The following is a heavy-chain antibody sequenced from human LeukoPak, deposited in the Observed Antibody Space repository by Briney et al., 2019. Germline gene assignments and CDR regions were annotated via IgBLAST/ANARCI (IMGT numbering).Heavy chain of an antibody. V-gene: IGHV3-11*04. D-gene: IGHD1-26*01. J-gene: IGHJ4*02. CDR1: EFTFSDYY. CDR2: ISSTGSTI. CDR3: AREVGAQYYFDY. Sequence: GVSLRLSCAASEFTFSDYYMSWIRQAPGKGLEWVSYISSTGSTIYYADSVKGRFTISRDNAKNSLYLQMNSLRAEDTAVYYCAREVGAQYYFDYWGQGTLVTVSS.